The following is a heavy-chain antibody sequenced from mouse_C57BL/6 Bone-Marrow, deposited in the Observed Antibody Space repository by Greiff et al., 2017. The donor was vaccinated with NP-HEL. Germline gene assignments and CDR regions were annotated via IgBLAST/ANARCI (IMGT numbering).Heavy chain of an antibody. J-gene: IGHJ1*03. CDR3: AREGFTTVVATDWYFDV. Sequence: EVKLMESGPGLVKPSQSLSLTCSVTGYSITSGYYWNWIRQFPGNKLEWMGYISYDGSNNYNPSLKNRISITRDTSKNQFFLKLNSVTTEDTATYYCAREGFTTVVATDWYFDVWGTGTTVTVSS. V-gene: IGHV3-6*01. D-gene: IGHD1-1*01. CDR1: GYSITSGYY. CDR2: ISYDGSN.